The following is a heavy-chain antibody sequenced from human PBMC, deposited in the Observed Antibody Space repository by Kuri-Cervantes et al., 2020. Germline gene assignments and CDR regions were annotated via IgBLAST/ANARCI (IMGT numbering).Heavy chain of an antibody. CDR1: GFTFSSYA. J-gene: IGHJ6*02. V-gene: IGHV3-30-3*01. Sequence: GGSLRLSCAASGFTFSSYAMHWVRQAPGKGLEWVAVISYDGSNKYYADSVKGRFTISRDNSKNTLHLQMNSLTAEDTAVYYCARDRTYTMDVWGQGTTVTVSS. CDR3: ARDRTYTMDV. CDR2: ISYDGSNK. D-gene: IGHD2-2*01.